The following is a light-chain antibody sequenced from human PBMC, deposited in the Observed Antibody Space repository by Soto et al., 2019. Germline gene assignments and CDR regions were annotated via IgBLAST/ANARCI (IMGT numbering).Light chain of an antibody. CDR2: GAS. CDR3: QQYGSSPLT. J-gene: IGKJ4*01. V-gene: IGKV3-20*01. CDR1: QSVSSSY. Sequence: EIVLTQSPGTLSLSPGERATLSCRASQSVSSSYLAWYQQKPGQAPRLLIYGASSRATGIPDRFSGSGSGTAFTFTISRLEPEDFAVYYCQQYGSSPLTFGGGTKVELK.